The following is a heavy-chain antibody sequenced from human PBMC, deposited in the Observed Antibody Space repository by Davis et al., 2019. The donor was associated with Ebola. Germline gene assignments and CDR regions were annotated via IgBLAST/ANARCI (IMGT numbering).Heavy chain of an antibody. D-gene: IGHD3-22*01. CDR1: GASISRTTNYY. CDR3: ARRNYYYENF. CDR2: IYYSGNT. V-gene: IGHV4-39*01. Sequence: SETLSLTCTVSGASISRTTNYYWGWIRQSPGKGLEWIGSIYYSGNTYYSPSLRSRVTMSVDSSKNQFSLALSSVTAADTAIYYCARRNYYYENFWGQGILVTVSS. J-gene: IGHJ4*02.